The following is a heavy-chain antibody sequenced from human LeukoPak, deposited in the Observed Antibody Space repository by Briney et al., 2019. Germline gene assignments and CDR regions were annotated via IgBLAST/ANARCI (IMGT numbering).Heavy chain of an antibody. CDR1: GFTFSSYG. J-gene: IGHJ4*02. Sequence: GGSLRLSCAASGFTFSSYGMHWVRQAPGKGLEWVAVIWYDGSNKYYADSVKGRFTISRDNSKNTLYLQMNSLRAEDTAVYYCAKDLTLRYFDWLFDYWGQGTLVTVSS. CDR2: IWYDGSNK. D-gene: IGHD3-9*01. V-gene: IGHV3-33*06. CDR3: AKDLTLRYFDWLFDY.